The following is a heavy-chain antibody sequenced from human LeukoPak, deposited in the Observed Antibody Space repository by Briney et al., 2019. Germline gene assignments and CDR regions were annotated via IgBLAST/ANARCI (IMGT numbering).Heavy chain of an antibody. CDR1: GDSISNYY. Sequence: SETLSLTCTVSGDSISNYYWSWIRQPAGKGLEWIGRIYTSGSTNYNPSLKSRVTISVDTSKNQFSLKLSSVTAADTAVYYCARVTAMVYFDYWGQGTLVTVSS. CDR2: IYTSGST. V-gene: IGHV4-4*07. D-gene: IGHD5-18*01. J-gene: IGHJ4*02. CDR3: ARVTAMVYFDY.